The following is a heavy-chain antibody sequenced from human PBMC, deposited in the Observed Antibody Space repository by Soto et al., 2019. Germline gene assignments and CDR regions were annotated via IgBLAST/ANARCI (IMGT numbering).Heavy chain of an antibody. CDR2: IYPGDSDT. J-gene: IGHJ6*03. V-gene: IGHV5-51*01. Sequence: GXXLKISCKGSGYSXTGYWICWLRQMPGKGLEWMGIIYPGDSDTRYSPSFQGKVTISAEKSISTAYLQWSSLKASDTAMYYCARPDVEGYMDVWGQGTTVTVSS. CDR1: GYSXTGYW. CDR3: ARPDVEGYMDV.